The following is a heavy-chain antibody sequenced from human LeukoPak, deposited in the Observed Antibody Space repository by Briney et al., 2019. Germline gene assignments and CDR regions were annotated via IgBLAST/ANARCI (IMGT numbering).Heavy chain of an antibody. D-gene: IGHD3-3*01. CDR1: GYSISSGYY. Sequence: SETLSLTCAVSGYSISSGYYWGWIRQPPGKGLEWIGSIYHSGSTYYNPSLKSRVTISVDTSKNQFSLKLSSVTAADTAVYYCARVRYYDFWSGYYGSFDYWGQGTLVTVSS. CDR2: IYHSGST. V-gene: IGHV4-38-2*01. J-gene: IGHJ4*02. CDR3: ARVRYYDFWSGYYGSFDY.